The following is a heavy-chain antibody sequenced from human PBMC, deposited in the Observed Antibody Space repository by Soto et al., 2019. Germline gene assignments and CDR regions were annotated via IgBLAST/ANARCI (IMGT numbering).Heavy chain of an antibody. J-gene: IGHJ5*02. CDR2: VYYSGST. CDR3: ARVVLRFLKWFDP. Sequence: QVQLQESGPGLVKPSETLSLTCTVSGASVNSENYYWSWIRQPPGKGLEWIGYVYYSGSTNYNPSLKSRATISLDTYKNQFSLKMTSMTSADTAFYYCARVVLRFLKWFDPWGQGTLVTVSS. D-gene: IGHD3-3*01. CDR1: GASVNSENYY. V-gene: IGHV4-61*01.